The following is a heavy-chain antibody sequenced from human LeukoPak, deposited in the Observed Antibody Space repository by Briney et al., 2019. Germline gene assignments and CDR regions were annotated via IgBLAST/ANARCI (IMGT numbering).Heavy chain of an antibody. CDR1: GYTFTGYY. D-gene: IGHD3-22*01. V-gene: IGHV1-2*02. CDR2: INPNSGGT. CDR3: ARVGRRYYYDSSGYYSC. Sequence: ASVKVSCKASGYTFTGYYMQWVRQAPGQGLEWMGWINPNSGGTNYAQKFQGRVTMTRDTSISTAYMELSRLRSDDTAVYYCARVGRRYYYDSSGYYSCWGQGTLVTVSS. J-gene: IGHJ4*02.